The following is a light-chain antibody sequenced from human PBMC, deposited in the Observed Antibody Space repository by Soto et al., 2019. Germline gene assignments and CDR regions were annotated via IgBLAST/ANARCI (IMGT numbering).Light chain of an antibody. V-gene: IGKV3-20*01. CDR2: GAS. CDR3: HQYDNAPQT. CDR1: QTLRRTY. J-gene: IGKJ2*01. Sequence: EIVLMQSPGTLSLSPGERATLSCRASQTLRRTYIAWYQQKPGQAPRVLIYGASKRATGIPDRFSGSGSGTDFSLTISSLEPEDFAVYYCHQYDNAPQTYGQGTKVEIK.